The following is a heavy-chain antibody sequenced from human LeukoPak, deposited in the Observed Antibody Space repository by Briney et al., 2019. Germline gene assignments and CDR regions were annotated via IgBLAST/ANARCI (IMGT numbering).Heavy chain of an antibody. Sequence: PGGSLRLSCAASGFTVSSNYMSWVRQAPGKGLEWVSVIYSGGSTYYADSVKGRFTISRDNSKNTLYLQMNSLRAEDTAVYYCARDGYYDSSGYPIDYWGQGTLVTVSS. D-gene: IGHD3-22*01. CDR2: IYSGGST. J-gene: IGHJ4*02. CDR3: ARDGYYDSSGYPIDY. V-gene: IGHV3-53*01. CDR1: GFTVSSNY.